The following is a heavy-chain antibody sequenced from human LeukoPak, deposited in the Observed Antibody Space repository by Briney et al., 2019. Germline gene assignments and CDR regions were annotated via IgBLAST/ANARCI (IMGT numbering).Heavy chain of an antibody. D-gene: IGHD5-24*01. J-gene: IGHJ4*02. CDR1: GETFTSYY. V-gene: IGHV1-46*01. CDR2: INPSGGST. Sequence: APLNVSCMASGETFTSYYMHWVRHAPGQGLEWMGIINPSGGSTSYAQKFQGRVTMTRDTSTSTVYMELSSLRSEDTAVYYCARARDGYNKRPFDYWGQGTLVTVSS. CDR3: ARARDGYNKRPFDY.